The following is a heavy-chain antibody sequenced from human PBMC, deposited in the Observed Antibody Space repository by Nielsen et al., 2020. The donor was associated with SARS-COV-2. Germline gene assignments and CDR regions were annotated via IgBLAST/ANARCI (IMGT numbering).Heavy chain of an antibody. D-gene: IGHD3-16*02. CDR1: GYTFTSYA. CDR3: ASLIDDYYYYGMDV. V-gene: IGHV1-3*01. CDR2: INAGNGNT. J-gene: IGHJ6*02. Sequence: ASVKVSCKASGYTFTSYAMHWVRQAPGQRLEWMGWINAGNGNTKYSQKFQGRVTITRDTSASTAYMELSSLRSEDTAVYYYASLIDDYYYYGMDVWGQGTTVTVSS.